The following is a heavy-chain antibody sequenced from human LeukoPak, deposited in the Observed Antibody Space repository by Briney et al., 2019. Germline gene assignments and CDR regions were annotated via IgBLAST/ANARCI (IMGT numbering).Heavy chain of an antibody. CDR3: ARRTYYYGSGSYPPPNWFDP. V-gene: IGHV4-34*01. D-gene: IGHD3-10*01. J-gene: IGHJ5*02. CDR2: INHSGST. Sequence: SETLSLTCAVYGGSFSGYYWSWIRQPPGKGLEWIGEINHSGSTNYNPSLKSRVTISVDTSNNQFSLKLSSVTAADTAVYYCARRTYYYGSGSYPPPNWFDPWGQGTLVTVSS. CDR1: GGSFSGYY.